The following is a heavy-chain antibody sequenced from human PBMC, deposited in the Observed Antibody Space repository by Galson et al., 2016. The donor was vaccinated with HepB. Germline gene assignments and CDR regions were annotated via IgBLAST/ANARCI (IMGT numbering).Heavy chain of an antibody. Sequence: SLRLSCAASGFTFSSYAMSWVRQAPGKGLEWVSAISGRGGSTYYADSVKGRFTISRDNSKNTLYLQMNGLKAEDTAVYYCAKDLGFLEWLFFDSYYYYGMDVWGQGTTVTVSS. CDR1: GFTFSSYA. CDR3: AKDLGFLEWLFFDSYYYYGMDV. CDR2: ISGRGGST. D-gene: IGHD3-3*01. V-gene: IGHV3-23*01. J-gene: IGHJ6*02.